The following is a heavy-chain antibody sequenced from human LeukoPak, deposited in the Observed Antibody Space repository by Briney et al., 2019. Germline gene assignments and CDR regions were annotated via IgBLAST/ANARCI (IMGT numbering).Heavy chain of an antibody. Sequence: GGSLRLSCAASDFNFITYAMSWVRQAPGKGLEWVSTISGVGGVTYYADSVKGRFTISRDNSKNTLYLQMNSLRAEDTAVYYCAKDRLRYFDWLGDWGQGTLVTVSS. D-gene: IGHD3-9*01. CDR1: DFNFITYA. CDR3: AKDRLRYFDWLGD. J-gene: IGHJ4*02. V-gene: IGHV3-23*01. CDR2: ISGVGGVT.